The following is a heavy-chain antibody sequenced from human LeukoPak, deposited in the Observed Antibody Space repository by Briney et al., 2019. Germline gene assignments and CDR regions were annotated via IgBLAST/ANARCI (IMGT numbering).Heavy chain of an antibody. CDR2: ISGSGGST. CDR1: GFTFSSYA. CDR3: ATGTQIRETAY. J-gene: IGHJ4*02. D-gene: IGHD2-21*02. V-gene: IGHV3-23*01. Sequence: PGGSLRLSCAASGFTFSSYAMSWVRQAPGKGLEWVSAISGSGGSTYYADSVKGRFTISRDNSKNTLYLQMNSLRAEDAAVYYCATGTQIRETAYWGQGTLVTVSS.